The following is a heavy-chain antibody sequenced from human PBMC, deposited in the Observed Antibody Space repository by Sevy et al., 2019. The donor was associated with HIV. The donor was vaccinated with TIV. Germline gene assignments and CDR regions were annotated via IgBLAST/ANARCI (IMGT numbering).Heavy chain of an antibody. Sequence: GGSLRLSCATSGFTFNSYAMSWVRQAPGKGLEWVSTIITGGGFTYYADSVKGRFSISRDNFNNTLFLQMNSLRADDTAMYYCAKDFLSPNYYGTQFDFWGQGTVVTVSS. J-gene: IGHJ4*02. CDR2: IITGGGFT. CDR1: GFTFNSYA. CDR3: AKDFLSPNYYGTQFDF. D-gene: IGHD3-10*01. V-gene: IGHV3-23*01.